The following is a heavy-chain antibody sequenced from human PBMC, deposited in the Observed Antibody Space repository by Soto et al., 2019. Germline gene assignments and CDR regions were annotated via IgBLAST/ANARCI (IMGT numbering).Heavy chain of an antibody. V-gene: IGHV3-23*01. CDR2: ISGSGGST. CDR1: GFTFSSYA. Sequence: GGSLRLSCAASGFTFSSYAMSWVRQAPGKGLEWVSAISGSGGSTYYADSVKGRFTISRDNSKNTLYLQMNSLRAEDTAVYYCAKVSPSGIVVVITTFDYWGQGTLVTVSS. J-gene: IGHJ4*02. D-gene: IGHD3-22*01. CDR3: AKVSPSGIVVVITTFDY.